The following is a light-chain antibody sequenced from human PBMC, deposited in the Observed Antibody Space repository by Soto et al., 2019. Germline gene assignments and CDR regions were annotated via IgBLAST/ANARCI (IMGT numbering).Light chain of an antibody. CDR3: QRYGSSPPHT. V-gene: IGKV3-20*01. CDR2: GAS. CDR1: QSVYNNY. J-gene: IGKJ2*01. Sequence: EIVLTQSPGTLSLSPGERATLSCRASQSVYNNYLAWYQQKPGQAPRLLISGASSRATGIPDRFSGSGSGTDFTLTISRLESDDFAVYYCQRYGSSPPHTFGQGTKLEIK.